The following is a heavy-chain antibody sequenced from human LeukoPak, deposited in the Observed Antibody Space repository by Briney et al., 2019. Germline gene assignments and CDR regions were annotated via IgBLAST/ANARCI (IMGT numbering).Heavy chain of an antibody. Sequence: KSSETLSLTCTVSGGSISSSSYYWGWIRQPPGKGLEWIGSIYYSGSTYYNPSLKSRVTISVDTSKNQFSLKLGSVTAADTAVYYCARGLTGESYGGYDYYFDYWGQGTLVTVSS. V-gene: IGHV4-39*07. J-gene: IGHJ4*02. CDR2: IYYSGST. CDR1: GGSISSSSYY. D-gene: IGHD5-12*01. CDR3: ARGLTGESYGGYDYYFDY.